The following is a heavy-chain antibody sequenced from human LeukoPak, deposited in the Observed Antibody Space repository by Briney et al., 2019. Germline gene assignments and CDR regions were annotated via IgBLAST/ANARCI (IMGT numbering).Heavy chain of an antibody. Sequence: GGSLRLSCVASGFTFRRYPVHWVRQASGKGLEWVAVISYDGGEEYYADSVKGRFTISRDNSKNTLYLQMNSLRAEDTAVYYCAKDPRASSGDDAFDIWGQGTMVTVSS. D-gene: IGHD6-19*01. CDR2: ISYDGGEE. J-gene: IGHJ3*02. CDR1: GFTFRRYP. V-gene: IGHV3-30-3*01. CDR3: AKDPRASSGDDAFDI.